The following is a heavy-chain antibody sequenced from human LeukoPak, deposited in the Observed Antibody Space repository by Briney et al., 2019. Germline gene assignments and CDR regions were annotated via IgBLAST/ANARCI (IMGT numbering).Heavy chain of an antibody. J-gene: IGHJ6*02. Sequence: ASVTVSCKASGYTFTTYGISWVRQAPGQGLEWMGWISAYNGNTNYVQNLQGRVTMTTDTSTSTAYMELRSPRSDDTAVYYCARDRPAGGYCTSASCYSSRGMDVWGQGTTVTVSS. D-gene: IGHD2-2*02. CDR1: GYTFTTYG. V-gene: IGHV1-18*01. CDR3: ARDRPAGGYCTSASCYSSRGMDV. CDR2: ISAYNGNT.